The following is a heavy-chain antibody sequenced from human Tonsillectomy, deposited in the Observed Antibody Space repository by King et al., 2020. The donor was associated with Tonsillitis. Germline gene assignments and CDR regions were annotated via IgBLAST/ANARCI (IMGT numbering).Heavy chain of an antibody. CDR3: ARLTQWELAGCDY. CDR2: INPGDSDT. V-gene: IGHV5-51*01. CDR1: GYSFTSYW. D-gene: IGHD1-26*01. Sequence: QLVQSGAEVKKPGESLKISCKGSGYSFTSYWIGWVRQMPGKGLEWLGLINPGDSDTRYSPSFQGQVTISADKSFSTAYLQWSSLKASDTAIFYCARLTQWELAGCDYWGQGTLVTVSS. J-gene: IGHJ4*02.